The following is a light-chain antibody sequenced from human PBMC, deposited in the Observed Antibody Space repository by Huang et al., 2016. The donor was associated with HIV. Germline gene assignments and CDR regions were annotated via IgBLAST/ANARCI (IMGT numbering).Light chain of an antibody. J-gene: IGKJ5*01. V-gene: IGKV3-11*01. CDR2: AAY. CDR3: QQSSKSIT. CDR1: QIVRGD. Sequence: DILLTQFPATLSLSPGESATLSCWASQIVRGDLAWYHHKRGQAPRLVIHAAYNRATGIPDRFSGSGSGTDVTLTISSLETEDFAVYYCQQSSKSITFGQGTRLEIK.